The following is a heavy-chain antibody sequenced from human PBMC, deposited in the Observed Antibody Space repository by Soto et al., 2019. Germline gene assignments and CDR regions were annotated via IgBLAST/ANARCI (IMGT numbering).Heavy chain of an antibody. V-gene: IGHV1-58*01. Sequence: QVQVVQSGPEVKKPGTSVKCTCKTSGFAVRNSAVQWVRQALGQSLAWIGWFGDSGGNTNYAQTHQDRITITREVSKSSRDLKLKSSTAEDTAVDYCAAEVYWSGECCDDCWHFDYWGQVNPVNVSS. J-gene: IGHJ4*02. CDR3: AAEVYWSGECCDDCWHFDY. D-gene: IGHD2-21*01. CDR1: GFAVRNSA. CDR2: FGDSGGNT.